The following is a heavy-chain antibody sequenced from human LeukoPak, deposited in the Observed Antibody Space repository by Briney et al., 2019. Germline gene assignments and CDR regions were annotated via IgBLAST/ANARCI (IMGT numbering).Heavy chain of an antibody. J-gene: IGHJ5*02. D-gene: IGHD4-11*01. CDR2: MNPNTGRT. CDR1: RYTFTSYD. CDR3: ARAQGDYRNFNNKWFDP. Sequence: ASVKVSCKASRYTFTSYDINWVREAAGQGLEWMGWMNPNTGRTGFAQKFQGRLTMTRDTSISTAYMELSSLRSEDTAVYYCARAQGDYRNFNNKWFDPWGQGTLVTVSS. V-gene: IGHV1-8*01.